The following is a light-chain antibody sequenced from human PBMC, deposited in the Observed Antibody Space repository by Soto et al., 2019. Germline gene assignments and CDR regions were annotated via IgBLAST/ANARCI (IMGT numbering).Light chain of an antibody. J-gene: IGKJ4*01. CDR2: KAS. CDR1: QSISSW. CDR3: QQYKTYSS. Sequence: DIQMTQSPSTLSASVGDKVTITYRASQSISSWLAWYQQKPGKAPNLLIYKASKLESGVPSRFSGTGFGTEFSLTISSLQPDDFATYYCQQYKTYSSFGGGTTVDIK. V-gene: IGKV1-5*03.